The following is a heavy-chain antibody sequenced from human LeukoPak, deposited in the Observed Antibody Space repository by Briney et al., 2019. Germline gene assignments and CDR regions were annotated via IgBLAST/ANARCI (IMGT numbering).Heavy chain of an antibody. CDR1: GFTFSSKS. CDR2: ISGNGADT. J-gene: IGHJ4*02. CDR3: AKDSRSLAAAGEVDY. V-gene: IGHV3-23*01. Sequence: GGSLRLSCAASGFTFSSKSMTWVRQAPGKGLEWVSAISGNGADTFYADSVKGRFTISRDNSRNTLYLQMNSLRAEDTAVYYCAKDSRSLAAAGEVDYWGQGTLVTVSS. D-gene: IGHD6-13*01.